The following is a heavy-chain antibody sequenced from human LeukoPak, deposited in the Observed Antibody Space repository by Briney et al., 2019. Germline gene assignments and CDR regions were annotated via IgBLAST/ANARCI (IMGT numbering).Heavy chain of an antibody. V-gene: IGHV1-8*01. CDR2: MNPNSGNT. D-gene: IGHD3-3*01. Sequence: ASVKVSCKASGYTFTSYDINWVRQATGQGLEWMGWMNPNSGNTGYAQKFQGRVTMTRNTSISTAYMELSSLRSEDTAVYYCARGQSSSSNDDFWSGYYTFWFDPWGQGTLVTVSS. CDR1: GYTFTSYD. CDR3: ARGQSSSSNDDFWSGYYTFWFDP. J-gene: IGHJ5*02.